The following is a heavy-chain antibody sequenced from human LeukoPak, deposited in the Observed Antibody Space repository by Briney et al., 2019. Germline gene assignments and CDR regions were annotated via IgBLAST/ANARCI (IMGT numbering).Heavy chain of an antibody. D-gene: IGHD1-14*01. J-gene: IGHJ4*02. CDR3: ATDRARTHLDY. Sequence: GGSLRLSRAASGFTFSSNWMSWVRQAPGKGLEWVANIKQDGSEKNYVDSVKGRFTISRDNATKSLYLLMNSLRAEATAAYYCATDRARTHLDYWGQGTLVTVSS. CDR2: IKQDGSEK. V-gene: IGHV3-7*01. CDR1: GFTFSSNW.